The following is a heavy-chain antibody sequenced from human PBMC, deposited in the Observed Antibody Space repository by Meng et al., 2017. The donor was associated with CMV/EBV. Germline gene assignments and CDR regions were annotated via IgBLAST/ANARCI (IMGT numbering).Heavy chain of an antibody. CDR2: IKQDGSEK. Sequence: GGSLRLSCAASGFTSSSYWMSWVRQAPGKGLEWVANIKQDGSEKYYVDSVKGRFTISRDNAKNSLYLQMNSLRAEDTAVYYCARDHATWFDPWGQGTLVTVSS. J-gene: IGHJ5*02. D-gene: IGHD2-15*01. CDR3: ARDHATWFDP. CDR1: GFTSSSYW. V-gene: IGHV3-7*01.